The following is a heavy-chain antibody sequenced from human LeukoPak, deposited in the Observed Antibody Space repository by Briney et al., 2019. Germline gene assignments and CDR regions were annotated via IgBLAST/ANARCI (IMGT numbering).Heavy chain of an antibody. Sequence: SETLSLTCTVSGGSISSYYWSWIRQPPGKGLEWIGYIYYSGSTNYNPSLKSRVTISVDTSKNQFSLKPSSVTAADTAVYYCARSYGDSVFDYWGQGTLVTVSS. V-gene: IGHV4-59*08. CDR3: ARSYGDSVFDY. J-gene: IGHJ4*02. D-gene: IGHD4-17*01. CDR2: IYYSGST. CDR1: GGSISSYY.